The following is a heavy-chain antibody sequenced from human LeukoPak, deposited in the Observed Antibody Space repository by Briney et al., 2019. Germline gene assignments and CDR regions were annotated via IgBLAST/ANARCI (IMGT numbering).Heavy chain of an antibody. D-gene: IGHD3-10*01. V-gene: IGHV4-61*02. CDR3: AGHTFGQVWFGEFQTLPIDY. J-gene: IGHJ4*02. CDR1: GGSISSGSYY. CDR2: IYTSGST. Sequence: PSQTLSLTCTVSGGSISSGSYYWSWIRQPAGKGLEWIGRIYTSGSTNYNPSLKSRVTISVDTSKNQFSLKLSSVTAAETAVYYCAGHTFGQVWFGEFQTLPIDYWGQGTLVTVSS.